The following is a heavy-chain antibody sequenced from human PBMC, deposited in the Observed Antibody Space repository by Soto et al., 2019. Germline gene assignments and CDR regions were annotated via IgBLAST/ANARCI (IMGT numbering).Heavy chain of an antibody. V-gene: IGHV1-18*01. CDR1: GYTFTSYG. J-gene: IGHJ6*02. CDR2: ISAYNGNT. D-gene: IGHD1-20*01. Sequence: GASVKVSCKASGYTFTSYGISWVRQAPGQGLEWMGWISAYNGNTNYAQKLQGRVTMTTDTSISTAYMELSRLRSGDTAVYYCARDGITGTTWRSLQGIPKPRYGMDVWGQGTTVTVSS. CDR3: ARDGITGTTWRSLQGIPKPRYGMDV.